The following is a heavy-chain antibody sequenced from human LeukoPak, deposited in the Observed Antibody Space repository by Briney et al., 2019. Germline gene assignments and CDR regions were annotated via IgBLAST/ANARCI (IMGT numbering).Heavy chain of an antibody. CDR3: AKDLRKWAWFGDIPTPNFDY. Sequence: SGGSLRLSCAASGFTFDDYAMHWVRQAPGKGLEWVSGISWNSGSIGYADSVKGRFTISRDNAKNSLYLQMNSLRAEDTALYYCAKDLRKWAWFGDIPTPNFDYWGQGTLVTVSS. D-gene: IGHD3-10*01. CDR2: ISWNSGSI. V-gene: IGHV3-9*01. CDR1: GFTFDDYA. J-gene: IGHJ4*02.